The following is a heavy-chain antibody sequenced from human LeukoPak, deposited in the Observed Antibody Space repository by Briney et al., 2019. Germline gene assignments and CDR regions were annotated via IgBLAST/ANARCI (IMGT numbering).Heavy chain of an antibody. Sequence: GGSLRLSCAASGSTFSSYAMSWVRQAPGKVLEWVSAISGSGGSTYYADSVKGRFTISRDNSKNTLYLQMNSLRAEDTAVYYCAKGSVYDFWSGYSRHLNYWGQGTLVTVSS. J-gene: IGHJ4*02. CDR3: AKGSVYDFWSGYSRHLNY. D-gene: IGHD3-3*01. CDR2: ISGSGGST. V-gene: IGHV3-23*01. CDR1: GSTFSSYA.